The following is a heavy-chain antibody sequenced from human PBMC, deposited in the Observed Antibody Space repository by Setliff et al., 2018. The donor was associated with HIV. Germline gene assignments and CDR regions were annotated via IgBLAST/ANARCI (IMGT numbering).Heavy chain of an antibody. CDR3: ARGHSSSWTGWFDP. V-gene: IGHV1-18*01. J-gene: IGHJ5*02. CDR2: ISGYNGNT. D-gene: IGHD6-13*01. CDR1: GYTFTSYG. Sequence: ASVKVSCKASGYTFTSYGISWVRQAPGQGLEWMGWISGYNGNTEYAQKFQGRVTMTTDTSTTIAYMELRSLRSDDTAVYYCARGHSSSWTGWFDPWGQGTLVTVSS.